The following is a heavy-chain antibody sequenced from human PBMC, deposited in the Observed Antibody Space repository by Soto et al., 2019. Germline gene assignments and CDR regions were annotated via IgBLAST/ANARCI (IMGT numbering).Heavy chain of an antibody. V-gene: IGHV5-51*01. CDR1: GYSFTSYW. J-gene: IGHJ6*02. D-gene: IGHD3-3*01. Sequence: GESLKISCKGSGYSFTSYWIGWVRQMPGKGLEWMGIIYPGDSDTRYSPSFQGQVTISADKSISTAYLQWSSLKASDTAMYYCARQYYDFWSGPQAGMDVWGQGTTVTVSS. CDR3: ARQYYDFWSGPQAGMDV. CDR2: IYPGDSDT.